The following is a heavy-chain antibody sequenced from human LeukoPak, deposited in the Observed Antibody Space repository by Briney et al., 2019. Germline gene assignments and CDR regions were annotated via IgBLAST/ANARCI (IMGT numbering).Heavy chain of an antibody. V-gene: IGHV4-59*11. CDR3: ARGRGTDYYDSSGYSMFDY. Sequence: SETLSLTCAVYGGSFSSHYWSWIRQPPGKGLEWIGYIYYSGSTNYNPSLKSRVTISVDTSKNQFSLKLSSVTAADTAVYYCARGRGTDYYDSSGYSMFDYWGQGTLVTVSS. J-gene: IGHJ4*02. D-gene: IGHD3-22*01. CDR2: IYYSGST. CDR1: GGSFSSHY.